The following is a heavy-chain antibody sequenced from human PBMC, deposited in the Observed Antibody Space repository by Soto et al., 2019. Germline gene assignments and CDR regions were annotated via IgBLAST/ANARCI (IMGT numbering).Heavy chain of an antibody. Sequence: GASLKISGKVSVYSFTSYWIGWVLQIHVKGLEWMGIIYPFDSDTRYSPSFQGQVTISADKSISTAYLQWSSLKASDTAMYYCATLGLRAGVTSSYDYGMDVWGQGT. CDR1: VYSFTSYW. V-gene: IGHV5-51*01. D-gene: IGHD2-21*02. J-gene: IGHJ6*02. CDR3: ATLGLRAGVTSSYDYGMDV. CDR2: IYPFDSDT.